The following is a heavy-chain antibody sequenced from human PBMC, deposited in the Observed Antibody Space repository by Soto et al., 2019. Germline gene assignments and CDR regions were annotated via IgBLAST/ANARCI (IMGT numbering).Heavy chain of an antibody. CDR3: AHKGPEAWPLEY. J-gene: IGHJ4*02. CDR2: IYWDDSK. V-gene: IGHV2-5*02. Sequence: QITLKESGPTLVRPTQTLTLTCAFSGFSLSTSGMGVGWIRQPPGKALEWLAVIYWDDSKHYSPSLRSRLTITTDTSKTQVVRTMTNMAPMDTGTYYCAHKGPEAWPLEYWGQGTLVTVSS. CDR1: GFSLSTSGMG.